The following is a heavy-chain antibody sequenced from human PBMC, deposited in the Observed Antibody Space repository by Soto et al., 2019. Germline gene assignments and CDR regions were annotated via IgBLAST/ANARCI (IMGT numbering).Heavy chain of an antibody. CDR3: ARNAAYNLDY. V-gene: IGHV4-30-2*01. CDR2: IYHSGST. D-gene: IGHD1-1*01. Sequence: PSENLSLTCAVSAGCINCGAYCCRWIRQPPGKGLEWIGYIYHSGSTYYNPSLKSRVTISVDRSKNQFSLKLSSVTAADTAVYYCARNAAYNLDYWGQGTLVTVS. CDR1: AGCINCGAYC. J-gene: IGHJ4*02.